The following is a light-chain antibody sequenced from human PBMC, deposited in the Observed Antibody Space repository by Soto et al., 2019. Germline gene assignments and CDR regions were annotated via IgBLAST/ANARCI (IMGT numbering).Light chain of an antibody. CDR1: SSDVGSYNL. V-gene: IGLV2-8*01. CDR2: GVS. J-gene: IGLJ2*01. Sequence: QSALTQPPSASGSPGQSVTISCTGTSSDVGSYNLVSWHQQRPGKAPKVMIYGVSQRPSGVPDRFSGSKSGNTASLTVSGLQAEDEADYYCSSYAGSSVVFGAGTKLTV. CDR3: SSYAGSSVV.